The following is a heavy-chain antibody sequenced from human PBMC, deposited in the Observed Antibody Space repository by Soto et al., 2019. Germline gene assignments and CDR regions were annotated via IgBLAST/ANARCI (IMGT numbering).Heavy chain of an antibody. CDR2: IIPIFGTA. V-gene: IGHV1-69*12. CDR1: GGTFSSYA. J-gene: IGHJ1*01. CDR3: ARDEFILGVQP. Sequence: QVQLVQSGAEVKKPGSSVKVSCKASGGTFSSYAISWVRQAPGQGLEWMGGIIPIFGTANYAQKFQGSVTITADEATSRAYMDLSSLTSEDTAVYYCARDEFILGVQPWGQGTLVTVSS. D-gene: IGHD3-16*01.